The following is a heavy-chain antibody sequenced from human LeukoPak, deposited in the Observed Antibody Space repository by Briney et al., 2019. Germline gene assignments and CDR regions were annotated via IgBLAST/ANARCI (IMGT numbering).Heavy chain of an antibody. V-gene: IGHV4-59*01. CDR3: AREISPTRGFDY. J-gene: IGHJ4*02. Sequence: TSETLSLTCTVSGGSISSYYWSWLRQPPGKGLEWIGYIYYSGSTNYNPSLKSRVTISVDTSKNQFSLKLSSVTAADTAVYYCAREISPTRGFDYWGQGTLVTVSS. D-gene: IGHD5-12*01. CDR2: IYYSGST. CDR1: GGSISSYY.